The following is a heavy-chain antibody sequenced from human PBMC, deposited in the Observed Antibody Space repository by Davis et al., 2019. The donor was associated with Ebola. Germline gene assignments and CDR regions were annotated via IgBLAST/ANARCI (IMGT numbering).Heavy chain of an antibody. CDR2: IYYDGPT. D-gene: IGHD5-24*01. V-gene: IGHV4-31*03. Sequence: PSETLFLTCSVSGDSINRGPYYWAWIRHLPGKGLEWLGHIYYDGPTNYNPSLSGRLAISMDTSKNQFSLELNSVTAADTAVYYCAKDSLMPTFYFHYWGQGALVTVSS. J-gene: IGHJ4*02. CDR3: AKDSLMPTFYFHY. CDR1: GDSINRGPYY.